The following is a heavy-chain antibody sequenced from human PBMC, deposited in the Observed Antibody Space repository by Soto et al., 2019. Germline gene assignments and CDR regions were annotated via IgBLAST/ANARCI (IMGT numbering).Heavy chain of an antibody. J-gene: IGHJ5*01. Sequence: ASVKVSCKASGYTFTTYSLHWVRQAPGQRLEWMGWINAGNGNTMYSQKFQGKVTITRDTSASTDYMELSSLTSEDTAVYYCARSSDFSSASDSWGQGTLVTVSS. CDR2: INAGNGNT. D-gene: IGHD3-3*01. CDR1: GYTFTTYS. CDR3: ARSSDFSSASDS. V-gene: IGHV1-3*01.